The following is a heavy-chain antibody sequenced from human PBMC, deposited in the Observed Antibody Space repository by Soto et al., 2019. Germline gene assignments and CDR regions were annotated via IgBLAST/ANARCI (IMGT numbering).Heavy chain of an antibody. J-gene: IGHJ6*02. CDR3: ARDPPELYCSGGSCYSWNYGMDV. CDR1: GYTFTSYG. D-gene: IGHD2-15*01. V-gene: IGHV1-18*01. CDR2: ISAYNGNT. Sequence: ASVKVSCKASGYTFTSYGISWVRQAPGQGLEWMGWISAYNGNTNYAQKLQGRVTMTTDTSTSTAYMELRSLRSDDTAVYYCARDPPELYCSGGSCYSWNYGMDVWGQGTTVTVSS.